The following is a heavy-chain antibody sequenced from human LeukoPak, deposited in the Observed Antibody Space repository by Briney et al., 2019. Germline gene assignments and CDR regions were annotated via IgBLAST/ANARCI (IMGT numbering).Heavy chain of an antibody. Sequence: GGSLRLSCAASGFTFDDYAMHWVRQAPGKGLEWVSGIRWNSGSIGYADSVKGRFTISRDNAKNSLYLQMNSLRAEDTAVYYCATVGDILTGYYTRDYWGQGTLVTVSS. J-gene: IGHJ4*02. CDR1: GFTFDDYA. V-gene: IGHV3-9*01. D-gene: IGHD3-9*01. CDR3: ATVGDILTGYYTRDY. CDR2: IRWNSGSI.